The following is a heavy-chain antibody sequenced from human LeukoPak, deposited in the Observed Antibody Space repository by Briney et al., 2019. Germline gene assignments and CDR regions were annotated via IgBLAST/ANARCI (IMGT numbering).Heavy chain of an antibody. CDR2: IYYSGST. CDR1: GGSFSGYY. V-gene: IGHV4-59*01. J-gene: IGHJ6*03. Sequence: SETLSLTCAVYGGSFSGYYWSWIRQPPGKGLEWIGYIYYSGSTNYNPSLKSRVTISVDTSKNQFSLKLSSVTAADTAVYYCARVLKQLVRVSGYYYYMDVWGKGTTVTVSS. CDR3: ARVLKQLVRVSGYYYYMDV. D-gene: IGHD6-6*01.